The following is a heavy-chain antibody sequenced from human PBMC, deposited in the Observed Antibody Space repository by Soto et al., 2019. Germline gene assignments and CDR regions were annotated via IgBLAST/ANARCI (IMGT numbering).Heavy chain of an antibody. V-gene: IGHV3-23*01. D-gene: IGHD3-16*02. CDR2: ISGSGGST. CDR3: AKGGYFGDYIWGSYPLDDAFDI. Sequence: GGSLRLSCAASGFTFSSYAMSWVRQAPGKGLEWVSAISGSGGSTYYADSVKGRFTISRDNSKNTLYLQMNSLRAEDTAVYYCAKGGYFGDYIWGSYPLDDAFDIWGQGTMVTVSS. J-gene: IGHJ3*02. CDR1: GFTFSSYA.